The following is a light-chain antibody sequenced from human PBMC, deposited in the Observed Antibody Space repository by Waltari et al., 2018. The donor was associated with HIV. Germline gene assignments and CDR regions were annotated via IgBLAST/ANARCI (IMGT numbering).Light chain of an antibody. J-gene: IGKJ5*01. V-gene: IGKV1-33*01. CDR3: RQYDSRPPA. CDR1: QDIKNY. CDR2: DAS. Sequence: DIQLTQSPSSLSASVGERVTITCQASQDIKNYLNWYQQNPGKAPELLIYDASILVTGVPSRFCASGSGTHDTFIVSCRQPEDFATNYCRQYDSRPPAFGQGTRLDIK.